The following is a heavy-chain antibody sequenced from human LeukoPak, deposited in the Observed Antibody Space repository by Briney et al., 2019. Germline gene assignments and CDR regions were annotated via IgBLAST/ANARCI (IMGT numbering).Heavy chain of an antibody. J-gene: IGHJ4*02. CDR2: ISVSSSTI. CDR1: GFSFSNHS. V-gene: IGHV3-48*01. CDR3: ARGATYFWSGYGYIDF. Sequence: GGSLRLSCAASGFSFSNHSMNWVRQAPGKGLEWISHISVSSSTIYYADSVKGRFTISRDNAKNSLYLQMNSLRVEDTAVYYCARGATYFWSGYGYIDFWGQGTLVTVPS. D-gene: IGHD3-3*01.